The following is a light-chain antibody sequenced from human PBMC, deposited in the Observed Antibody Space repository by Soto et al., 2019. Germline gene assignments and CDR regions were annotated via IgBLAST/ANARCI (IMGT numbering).Light chain of an antibody. Sequence: QSVLTQPASVSGSPGQSITISCSGTSSDVGGYKYVSWYQQHPGKAPKLMIYEVSYRPSGVSNRFSGSKSGNTASLTISGLQAEDEADYYCSSYTSTNTLVFGTGNKVTVL. CDR1: SSDVGGYKY. V-gene: IGLV2-14*01. CDR3: SSYTSTNTLV. CDR2: EVS. J-gene: IGLJ1*01.